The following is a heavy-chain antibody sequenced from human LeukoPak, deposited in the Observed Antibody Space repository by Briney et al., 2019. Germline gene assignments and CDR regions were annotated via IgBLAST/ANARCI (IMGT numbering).Heavy chain of an antibody. CDR2: ISYDGSNK. Sequence: GGSLRLSCAASGFTFSDYGIHWVRQAPGKGLEWVAVISYDGSNKYYADSVKGRFTISRDNSKNTLYLQMNSLRAEDTAVYYCARSYYYDSSGLDYWGQGTLVTVSS. J-gene: IGHJ4*02. D-gene: IGHD3-22*01. V-gene: IGHV3-30*03. CDR3: ARSYYYDSSGLDY. CDR1: GFTFSDYG.